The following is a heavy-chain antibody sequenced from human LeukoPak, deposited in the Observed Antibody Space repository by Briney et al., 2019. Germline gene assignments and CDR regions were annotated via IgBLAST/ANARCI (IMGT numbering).Heavy chain of an antibody. CDR3: TTDMAGLYDFRSGYGTDY. CDR2: IKSKTDGGTT. Sequence: GGSLRLSCAASGVTFSNAWMSWGGQAPGKGLEWVGRIKSKTDGGTTDYAAPVKGRFTILRDDSKNTLYLQMNSLKTEDTAVYYCTTDMAGLYDFRSGYGTDYWGQGTLVTVSS. J-gene: IGHJ4*02. V-gene: IGHV3-15*01. CDR1: GVTFSNAW. D-gene: IGHD3-3*01.